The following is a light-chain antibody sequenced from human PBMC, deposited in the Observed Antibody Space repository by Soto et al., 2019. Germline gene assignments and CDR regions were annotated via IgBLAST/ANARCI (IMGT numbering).Light chain of an antibody. CDR2: GAS. CDR3: QRYDSFRT. V-gene: IGKV3-20*01. CDR1: QSVRSNF. J-gene: IGKJ1*01. Sequence: EIVLTHSPGTLSLSPWEIATLSCRASQSVRSNFLAWYQQKPGQAPRLLIYGASNRATGIPDRFSGSGSGTDFTLTITRLEPEDFAMYYCQRYDSFRTFGQGTKVDIK.